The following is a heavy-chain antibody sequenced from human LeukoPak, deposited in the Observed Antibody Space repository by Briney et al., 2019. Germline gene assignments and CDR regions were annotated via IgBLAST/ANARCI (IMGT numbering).Heavy chain of an antibody. J-gene: IGHJ6*02. CDR1: GFIFGKYA. D-gene: IGHD6-19*01. CDR2: IGSGGVDT. CDR3: ALPLSSYSSGWSSYYYYGMDV. Sequence: GGSLRLSCGASGFIFGKYAMSWVRQAPGKGLEWVSGIGSGGVDTIYADSVKGRFTISRDNSKNTLYLQMNSLRAEDTAVYYCALPLSSYSSGWSSYYYYGMDVWGQGTTVTVSS. V-gene: IGHV3-23*01.